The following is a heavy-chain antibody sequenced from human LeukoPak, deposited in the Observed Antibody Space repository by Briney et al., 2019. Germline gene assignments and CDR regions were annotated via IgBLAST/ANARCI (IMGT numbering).Heavy chain of an antibody. CDR3: AKAGSSSWYV. CDR2: IRYDDSNK. CDR1: GFTFSSYG. V-gene: IGHV3-30*02. Sequence: GGSLRLSCAASGFTFSSYGMHWVRQTPGKGLEWLAFIRYDDSNKYYADSVKGRFTISRDNSKNTLYLQMNSLRAEDTAVYYCAKAGSSSWYVWGQGTLVTVSS. D-gene: IGHD6-13*01. J-gene: IGHJ4*02.